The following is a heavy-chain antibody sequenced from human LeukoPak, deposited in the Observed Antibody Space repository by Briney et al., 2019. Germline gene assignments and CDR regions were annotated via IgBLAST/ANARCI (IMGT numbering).Heavy chain of an antibody. Sequence: PSQTLSLTCAVSGGSISSGGYSWSWIRQPPGKGLEWIGYIYHSGSTYYNPSLKSRVPISVDRSKNQFSLKLSSVTAADTAVYYCARVALMVRGVSDAFDIWGQGTMVTVSS. D-gene: IGHD3-10*01. V-gene: IGHV4-30-2*01. J-gene: IGHJ3*02. CDR2: IYHSGST. CDR3: ARVALMVRGVSDAFDI. CDR1: GGSISSGGYS.